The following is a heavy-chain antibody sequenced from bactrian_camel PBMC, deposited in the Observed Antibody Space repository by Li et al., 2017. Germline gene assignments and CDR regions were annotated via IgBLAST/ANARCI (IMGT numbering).Heavy chain of an antibody. CDR3: ALAVPCMGWSMPAPKASDFGY. Sequence: VQLVESGGGSVEAGGSLTLSCEASGFTFIDPDMVWYRQRPGNECERVAYRLKDGSTFYEEAVKGRFTISQNNAKDTVYLQMESLKFEDTAVYYCALAVPCMGWSMPAPKASDFGYWGQGTQVTVS. CDR2: RLKDGST. CDR1: GFTFIDPD. D-gene: IGHD6*01. J-gene: IGHJ6*01. V-gene: IGHV3S63*01.